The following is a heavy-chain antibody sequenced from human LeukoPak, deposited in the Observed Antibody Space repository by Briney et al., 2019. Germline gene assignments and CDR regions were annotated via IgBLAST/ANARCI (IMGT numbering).Heavy chain of an antibody. V-gene: IGHV4-38-2*02. J-gene: IGHJ6*04. CDR3: VRGLRSGSNYFFYGMDG. CDR2: VFHSWDT. D-gene: IGHD3-10*01. CDR1: GYSINHGYF. Sequence: SETLSVTCTVSGYSINHGYFWGWIRQPPGKGLEYIGTVFHSWDTYYNPSLKSRVTISLDTSTNEISLKLRSATAADTAVYYCVRGLRSGSNYFFYGMDGSGKGTTVTVSS.